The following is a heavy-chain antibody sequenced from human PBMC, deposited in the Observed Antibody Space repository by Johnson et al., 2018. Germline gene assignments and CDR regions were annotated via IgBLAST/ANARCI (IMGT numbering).Heavy chain of an antibody. CDR2: VKSKTEGGTT. Sequence: VQLVQSGGGLVKPGGSXRLSCAASGFTFNNAWMNWVRQAPGQGLEWVGRVKSKTEGGTTDYAAPVKGRFTISRDDSKNTRYLQMNSLKTEDTAVYYCITLDFKAAYWGQGTLVTVSS. CDR3: ITLDFKAAY. J-gene: IGHJ1*01. D-gene: IGHD6-25*01. V-gene: IGHV3-15*07. CDR1: GFTFNNAW.